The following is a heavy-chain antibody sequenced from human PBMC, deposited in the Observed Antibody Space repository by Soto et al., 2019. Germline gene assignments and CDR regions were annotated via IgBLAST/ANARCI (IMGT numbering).Heavy chain of an antibody. J-gene: IGHJ3*02. Sequence: LRLSCAASGFTFSSYAMSWVRQAPGKGLEWVSGISGSGGSTYYADSVKGRFSISRDNSKNTIYLHTHSLRAEDTAIYFCAKLGDYDFWSATEINAFDIWGQGTMVTVSS. CDR3: AKLGDYDFWSATEINAFDI. CDR1: GFTFSSYA. CDR2: ISGSGGST. D-gene: IGHD3-3*01. V-gene: IGHV3-23*01.